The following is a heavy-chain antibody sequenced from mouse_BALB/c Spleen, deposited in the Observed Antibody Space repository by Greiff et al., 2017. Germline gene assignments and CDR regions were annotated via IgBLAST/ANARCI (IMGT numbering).Heavy chain of an antibody. J-gene: IGHJ1*01. Sequence: VQLQQSGPSLVKPSQTLSLTCSVTGDSITSGYWNWIRKFPGNKLEYMGYISYSGSTYYNPSLKSRISITRDTSKNQYYLQLNSVTTEDTATYYCARSIQYYGSSPGYFDVWGAGTTVTVSS. D-gene: IGHD1-1*01. V-gene: IGHV3-8*02. CDR2: ISYSGST. CDR1: GDSITSGY. CDR3: ARSIQYYGSSPGYFDV.